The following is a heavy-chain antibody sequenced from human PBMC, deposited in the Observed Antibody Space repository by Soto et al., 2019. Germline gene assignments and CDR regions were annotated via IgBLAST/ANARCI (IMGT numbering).Heavy chain of an antibody. Sequence: QVQLLESGGGVVQPGRSLRLSCAASGFTFSRYGMHWVRQAPGKGLEWGAVIWYDGRNKYYADSVRARFTISRDNSKNTLYLQMNSLIAEDTAVYYCARDDYGDKNFDYWGQGTLVTVS. V-gene: IGHV3-33*01. J-gene: IGHJ4*02. CDR3: ARDDYGDKNFDY. CDR1: GFTFSRYG. CDR2: IWYDGRNK. D-gene: IGHD4-17*01.